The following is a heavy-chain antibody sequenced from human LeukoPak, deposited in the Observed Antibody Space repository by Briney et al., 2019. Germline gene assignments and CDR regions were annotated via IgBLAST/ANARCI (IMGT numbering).Heavy chain of an antibody. CDR3: AREGSPHYDILTGYPNYYYYYMDV. J-gene: IGHJ6*03. CDR1: GGTFSSYA. V-gene: IGHV1-18*01. Sequence: GASVKVSCKASGGTFSSYAISWVRQAPGQGLEWMGWISAYNGNTNYAQKLQGRVTMTTDTSTSTAYMELRSLRSDDTAVYYCAREGSPHYDILTGYPNYYYYYMDVWGKGTTVTVSS. D-gene: IGHD3-9*01. CDR2: ISAYNGNT.